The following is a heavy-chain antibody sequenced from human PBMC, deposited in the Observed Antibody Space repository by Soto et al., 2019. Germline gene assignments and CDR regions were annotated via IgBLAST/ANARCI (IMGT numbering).Heavy chain of an antibody. J-gene: IGHJ4*02. Sequence: GGSLILSCAASGFTVSSNYMSWVRQAPGKGLEWVSVIYSGGSTYYADSVKGRFTISRDNSKNTLYLQMNSLRAEDTAVYYCASVSTMIASAFDDWGQGTLVTVSS. D-gene: IGHD2-21*01. CDR2: IYSGGST. CDR3: ASVSTMIASAFDD. CDR1: GFTVSSNY. V-gene: IGHV3-66*01.